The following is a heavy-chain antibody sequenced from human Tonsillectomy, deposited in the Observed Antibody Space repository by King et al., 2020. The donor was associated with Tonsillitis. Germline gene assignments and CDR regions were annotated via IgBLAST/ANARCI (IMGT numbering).Heavy chain of an antibody. J-gene: IGHJ5*02. V-gene: IGHV4-34*01. CDR2: INHSGST. Sequence: VQLQQWGAGLLKPSETLSLTCAVYGGSFSGYYWSWIRQPPGKGLEWIGEINHSGSTNYNPSLKSRVTISVDTSKNQFSLNLSSVTAADTAVYYGASTVGTYKNWFDPWGQGTLVTVSS. D-gene: IGHD5-24*01. CDR3: ASTVGTYKNWFDP. CDR1: GGSFSGYY.